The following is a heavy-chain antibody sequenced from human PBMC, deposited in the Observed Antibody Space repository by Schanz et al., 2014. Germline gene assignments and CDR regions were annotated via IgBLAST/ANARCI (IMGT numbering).Heavy chain of an antibody. CDR1: GFTFSSYS. V-gene: IGHV1-24*01. J-gene: IGHJ6*02. Sequence: VQLVESGGGLVQPGGSLRLSCTASGFTFSSYSMHWVRQAPGRGLEWMGGFHHEDGDTVYAQKFQGRVIMTEDTSTDTAYVELSRLTSEDTGVYYCATETSRTWFYNGVDVWGQGTTVTVSS. D-gene: IGHD2-2*01. CDR3: ATETSRTWFYNGVDV. CDR2: FHHEDGDT.